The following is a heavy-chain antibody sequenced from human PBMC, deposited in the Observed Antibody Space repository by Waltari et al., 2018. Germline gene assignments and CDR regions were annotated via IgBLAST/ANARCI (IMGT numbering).Heavy chain of an antibody. CDR3: AREQWLVPDY. CDR2: ISSSSSYI. D-gene: IGHD6-19*01. J-gene: IGHJ4*02. CDR1: GFTFSSYS. V-gene: IGHV3-21*01. Sequence: EVQLVESGGGLVKPGGSLRLSCAASGFTFSSYSMNWVRQAPGKGLEWVSSISSSSSYIYYADEVKGRCTISRDNAKNSLYLQMNSLRAEDTAVYYCAREQWLVPDYWGQGTLVTVSS.